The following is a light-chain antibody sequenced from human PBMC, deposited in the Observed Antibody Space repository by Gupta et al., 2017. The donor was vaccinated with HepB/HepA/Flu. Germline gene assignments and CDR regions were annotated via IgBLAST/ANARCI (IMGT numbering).Light chain of an antibody. CDR1: QSVSSSY. J-gene: IGKJ1*01. CDR3: QQDCSSRT. CDR2: GAS. V-gene: IGKV3-20*01. Sequence: EIVLTQSPGTLSLSPGERATLSCRASQSVSSSYLAWYQQKPGQAPRLLIYGASSRARGNPDRFRGSGSGSDFTLTSIRPETEDFAVFYGQQDCSSRTFGQGTKVEIK.